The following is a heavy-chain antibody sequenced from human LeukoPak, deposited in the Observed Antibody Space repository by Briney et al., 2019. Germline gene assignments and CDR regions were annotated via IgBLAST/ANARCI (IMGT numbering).Heavy chain of an antibody. CDR3: AREKEGTDHDSTAAFHY. V-gene: IGHV4-59*01. J-gene: IGHJ4*02. CDR2: GHHTGSS. D-gene: IGHD3-22*01. Sequence: SETLSLSCTVSGTSIRNYYWSWVRQSPGQGLEWLAYGHHTGSSNFSPPFRSRVTTSVDASRNQFSLRLTSMTAADTAVYYCAREKEGTDHDSTAAFHYWGQGILVIVSS. CDR1: GTSIRNYY.